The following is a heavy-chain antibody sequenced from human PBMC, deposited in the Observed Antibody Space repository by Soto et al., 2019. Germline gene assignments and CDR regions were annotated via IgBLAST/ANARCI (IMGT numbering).Heavy chain of an antibody. CDR3: ARGRDAYNYVFDY. V-gene: IGHV3-9*01. Sequence: EVQLVESGGGLVQPGRSLRLSCAASAFTFDDYAMHWVRQAPGKGLEWVSGISWNSGSIAYADSVKGRFTISRDNAKNSLYLQMNSLRAEDTALYYCARGRDAYNYVFDYWGQGTLVTVSS. CDR1: AFTFDDYA. J-gene: IGHJ4*02. D-gene: IGHD3-16*01. CDR2: ISWNSGSI.